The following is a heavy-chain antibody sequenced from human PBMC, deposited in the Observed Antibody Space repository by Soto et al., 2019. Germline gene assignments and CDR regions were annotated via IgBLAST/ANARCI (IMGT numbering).Heavy chain of an antibody. Sequence: PGGSLRLSCTASGFTFSDYAMSWVRQPPGKGLEWVSVISAGGSTYYADSVKGRFTVSRANSKNTLYLQMNNLRAEDTGLYYCTKDTGYLSMDAWGQGTTVTVSS. J-gene: IGHJ6*02. CDR1: GFTFSDYA. V-gene: IGHV3-23*01. D-gene: IGHD6-25*01. CDR2: ISAGGST. CDR3: TKDTGYLSMDA.